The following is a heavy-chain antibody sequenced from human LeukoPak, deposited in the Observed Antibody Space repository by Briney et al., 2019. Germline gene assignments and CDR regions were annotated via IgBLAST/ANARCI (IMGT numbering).Heavy chain of an antibody. CDR1: GFTFSSYG. CDR2: ISYDGSNK. J-gene: IGHJ4*02. V-gene: IGHV3-30*18. D-gene: IGHD1-7*01. Sequence: GGSLRLPCAASGFTFSSYGMHWVRQAPGKGLEWVAVISYDGSNKYYADSVKGRFTISRDNSKNTLYLQMNSLRAEDTAVYYCAKITGTTSEDYWGQGTLVTVSS. CDR3: AKITGTTSEDY.